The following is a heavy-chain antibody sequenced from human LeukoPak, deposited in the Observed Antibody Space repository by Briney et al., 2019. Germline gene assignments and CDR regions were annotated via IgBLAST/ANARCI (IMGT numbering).Heavy chain of an antibody. CDR2: IYLRGNT. CDR1: GVSITSINW. D-gene: IGHD4-17*01. CDR3: ARGTITTVTAS. V-gene: IGHV4-4*02. Sequence: KASETLSLTCTVSGVSITSINWWTWVRQPPGKGMGWVGEIYLRGNTNYNPSLESRVSISVDESKTQLSLRLESVTAADTAVYYCARGTITTVTASWGPGTLVTVSS. J-gene: IGHJ5*02.